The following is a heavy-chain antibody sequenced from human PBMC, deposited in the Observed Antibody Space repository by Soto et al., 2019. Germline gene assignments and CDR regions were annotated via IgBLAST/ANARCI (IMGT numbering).Heavy chain of an antibody. Sequence: AGWSLRLSCASSVFTFISYAMHWVRQAPGKGLEWVAVISYDGSNKYYADSVKGRFTISRDNSKNTLYLQMNSLRAEDTAVYYCARDLYSTPLYWGQGTLVTVSS. CDR2: ISYDGSNK. CDR1: VFTFISYA. CDR3: ARDLYSTPLY. V-gene: IGHV3-30-3*01. J-gene: IGHJ4*02. D-gene: IGHD6-13*01.